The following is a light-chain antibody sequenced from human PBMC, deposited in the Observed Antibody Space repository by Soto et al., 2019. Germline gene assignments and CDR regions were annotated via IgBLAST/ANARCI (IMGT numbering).Light chain of an antibody. J-gene: IGKJ1*01. Sequence: DIVMTQSPDSLAVSLGERATINCKSSQTVLDSSNNKDHLTWYQQKPGQTPKLLIYWASTRATGIPARFSGSGSGTEFTLTISSLQSEDFAIYYCQQYNDWPRTFGQGTKVDIK. CDR3: QQYNDWPRT. V-gene: IGKV4-1*01. CDR2: WAS. CDR1: QTVLDSSNNKDH.